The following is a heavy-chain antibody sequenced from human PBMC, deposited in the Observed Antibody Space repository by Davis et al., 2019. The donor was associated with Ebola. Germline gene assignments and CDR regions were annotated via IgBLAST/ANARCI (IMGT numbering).Heavy chain of an antibody. D-gene: IGHD3-22*01. J-gene: IGHJ4*02. Sequence: GESLKISCAASGFTFSSYAMHWVRQAPGKGLEWVAVISYDGSNKYYADSVKGRFTISRDNSKNTLYLQMNSLRAEDTAVYYCARGTFYYDSSGYYLFWGQGTLVTVSS. V-gene: IGHV3-30-3*01. CDR3: ARGTFYYDSSGYYLF. CDR2: ISYDGSNK. CDR1: GFTFSSYA.